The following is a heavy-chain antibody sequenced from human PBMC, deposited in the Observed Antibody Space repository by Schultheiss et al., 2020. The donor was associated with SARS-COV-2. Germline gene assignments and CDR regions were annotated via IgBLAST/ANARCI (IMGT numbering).Heavy chain of an antibody. Sequence: GGSLRLSCKGSGYSFTSYWISWVRQMPGKGLEWMGRIDPSDSYTNYSPSFQGHVTISADKSISTAYLQWSSLKASDTAMYYCARVRSLPAAIGWFDPWAQGTLVTVSS. D-gene: IGHD2-2*01. J-gene: IGHJ5*02. V-gene: IGHV5-10-1*01. CDR3: ARVRSLPAAIGWFDP. CDR1: GYSFTSYW. CDR2: IDPSDSYT.